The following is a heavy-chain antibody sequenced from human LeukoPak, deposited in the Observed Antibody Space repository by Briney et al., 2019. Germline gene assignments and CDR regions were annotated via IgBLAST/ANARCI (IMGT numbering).Heavy chain of an antibody. J-gene: IGHJ4*02. D-gene: IGHD1-26*01. CDR2: ISYDGSNK. CDR3: ASLRLVSGSYSDFDY. Sequence: QSGGSLRLSCAASGFTFSSYAMHWVRQAPGKGLEWVAVISYDGSNKYYADSVKGRFTISRDNSKNTLYLQMNSLRAEDTAVYYCASLRLVSGSYSDFDYWGQGTLVTVSS. CDR1: GFTFSSYA. V-gene: IGHV3-30-3*01.